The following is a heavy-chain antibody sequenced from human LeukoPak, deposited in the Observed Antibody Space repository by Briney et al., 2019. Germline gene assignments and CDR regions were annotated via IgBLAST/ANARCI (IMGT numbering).Heavy chain of an antibody. J-gene: IGHJ6*03. V-gene: IGHV3-23*01. CDR3: AKDLGVGAITNYYYYMDV. D-gene: IGHD1-26*01. Sequence: GGSLRLSCAASGFTFSNYAMSWVRQAPGKGLEWVSAISGSGGSTYYADSVKGRFTISRDNSKNTLYLQMNSLRAEDTAVYYCAKDLGVGAITNYYYYMDVWGKGTTVTVSS. CDR1: GFTFSNYA. CDR2: ISGSGGST.